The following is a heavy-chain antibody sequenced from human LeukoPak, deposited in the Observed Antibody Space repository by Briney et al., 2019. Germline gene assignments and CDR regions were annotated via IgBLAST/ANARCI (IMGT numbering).Heavy chain of an antibody. CDR1: GGSMSSGGDY. CDR3: ARLGGYYDPPDY. J-gene: IGHJ4*02. CDR2: IYNSGSA. V-gene: IGHV4-31*03. D-gene: IGHD3-22*01. Sequence: SQTLSLTCTVSGGSMSSGGDYWTWIRQHPGKGLEWIGYIYNSGSAYYNPSLESRVTISVDTSKNQFSLNLSSVTAADTTFYYCARLGGYYDPPDYWGQGTLVTVSS.